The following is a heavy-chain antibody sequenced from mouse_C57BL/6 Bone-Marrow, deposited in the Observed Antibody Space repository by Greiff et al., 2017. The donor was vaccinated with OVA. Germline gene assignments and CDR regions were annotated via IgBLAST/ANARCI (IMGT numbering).Heavy chain of an antibody. J-gene: IGHJ4*01. CDR3: ATYGSNYAMDY. CDR1: GFSLTSYG. CDR2: IWGDGST. Sequence: VKVEESGPGLVAPSQSLSITCTVSGFSLTSYGVSWVRQPPGKGLEWLGVIWGDGSTNYHSALISRLSISKDNSKSQVFLKLNSLQTDDTATYYCATYGSNYAMDYWGQGTSVTVSS. D-gene: IGHD1-1*01. V-gene: IGHV2-3*01.